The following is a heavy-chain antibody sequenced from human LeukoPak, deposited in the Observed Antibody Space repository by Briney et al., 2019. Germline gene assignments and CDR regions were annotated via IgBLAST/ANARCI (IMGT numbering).Heavy chain of an antibody. Sequence: PGGSLRLSCAASGFTFSSYWMTWVRQDPGKGLEWVANINQDGSERYYVDSVKGRFTISRDNAKNSLSLQMNSLRAEDTALYYCARGNAVGVWGQGTTVTASS. V-gene: IGHV3-7*01. CDR2: INQDGSER. CDR3: ARGNAVGV. CDR1: GFTFSSYW. J-gene: IGHJ6*02.